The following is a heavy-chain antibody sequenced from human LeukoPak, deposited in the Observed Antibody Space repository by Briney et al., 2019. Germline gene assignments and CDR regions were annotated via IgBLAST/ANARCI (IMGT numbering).Heavy chain of an antibody. D-gene: IGHD1-26*01. J-gene: IGHJ4*02. CDR2: ISGGGVST. V-gene: IGHV3-23*01. CDR3: AKAQWERYYFDY. Sequence: GSLRLSCAASGFTFGAYAMNWVRQAPGKGLEWVSTISGGGVSTYYADSVKGRFTMSRDNSKNTLYLQLDSLRAEDTAVYYCAKAQWERYYFDYWGQGTLVTVSS. CDR1: GFTFGAYA.